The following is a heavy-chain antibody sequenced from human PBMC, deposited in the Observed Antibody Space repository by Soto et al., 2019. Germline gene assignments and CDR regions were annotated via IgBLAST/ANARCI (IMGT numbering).Heavy chain of an antibody. CDR1: GVSFNRQD. CDR3: ATSEGRDGYSFDY. J-gene: IGHJ4*02. D-gene: IGHD5-12*01. V-gene: IGHV1-69*13. CDR2: IIPMFGTP. Sequence: SLKLSCKTSGVSFNRQDMRWVRQTPGQGLEWMGGIIPMFGTPHYAEKFQDRVTITADESTGTAYLELSSLTSEDTAVYYCATSEGRDGYSFDYWGPGTLVTVSS.